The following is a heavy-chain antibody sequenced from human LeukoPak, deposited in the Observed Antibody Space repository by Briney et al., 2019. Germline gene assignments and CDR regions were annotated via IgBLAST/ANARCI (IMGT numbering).Heavy chain of an antibody. J-gene: IGHJ4*02. CDR3: ARDLGDYYDSSGYYDY. Sequence: APVKVSCKASGYTFTSYGISWVRQAPGQGLEWMGWISAYNGNTNYAQKLQGRVTMTTDTSTSTAYMELRSLRSDDTAVYYCARDLGDYYDSSGYYDYWGQGTLVTVSS. CDR1: GYTFTSYG. CDR2: ISAYNGNT. D-gene: IGHD3-22*01. V-gene: IGHV1-18*01.